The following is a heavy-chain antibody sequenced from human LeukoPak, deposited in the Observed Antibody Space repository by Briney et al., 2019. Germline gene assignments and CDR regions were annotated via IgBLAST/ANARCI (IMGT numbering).Heavy chain of an antibody. CDR3: ARDVSYDRSGYYYHWFDP. V-gene: IGHV1-46*01. CDR2: INPSGGST. D-gene: IGHD3-22*01. J-gene: IGHJ5*02. Sequence: ASVKVSCKASGYTFTSYYMDWVRQAPGQGLEWMGIINPSGGSTSYAQKFQGRVTMTRDMSTSTVYMELSSLRAEDTAVEYCARDVSYDRSGYYYHWFDPWGQATLVTVSS. CDR1: GYTFTSYY.